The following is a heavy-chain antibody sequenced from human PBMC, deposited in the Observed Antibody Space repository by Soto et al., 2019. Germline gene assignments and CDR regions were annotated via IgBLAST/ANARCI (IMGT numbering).Heavy chain of an antibody. V-gene: IGHV4-34*01. CDR1: GGSFSGYY. D-gene: IGHD3-10*01. Sequence: QVQLQQWGAGLLKPSETLSLTCAVYGGSFSGYYWSWIRQPPGKGLEWIGEINHSGSTNYNPSLKGRVTISVDTSKNQFSLKLSSVTAADTAVYYCARAPPGSSHKYFQHWGQGTLVTVSS. J-gene: IGHJ1*01. CDR2: INHSGST. CDR3: ARAPPGSSHKYFQH.